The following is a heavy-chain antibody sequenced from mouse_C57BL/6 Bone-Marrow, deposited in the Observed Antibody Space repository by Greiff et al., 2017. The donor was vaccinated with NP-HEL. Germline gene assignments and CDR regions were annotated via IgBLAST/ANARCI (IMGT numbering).Heavy chain of an antibody. CDR2: IYPSDSET. CDR1: GYIFTSYW. Sequence: VQLQQPGAELVRPGSSVKLSCKASGYIFTSYWMDWVKQRPGQGLEWIGNIYPSDSETHYNQKFKDKATLTVDKSSSTAYMQLSSLTSEDSAVYYCARRPMITTGDYYAMDYWGQGTSVTVSS. CDR3: ARRPMITTGDYYAMDY. D-gene: IGHD2-4*01. J-gene: IGHJ4*01. V-gene: IGHV1-61*01.